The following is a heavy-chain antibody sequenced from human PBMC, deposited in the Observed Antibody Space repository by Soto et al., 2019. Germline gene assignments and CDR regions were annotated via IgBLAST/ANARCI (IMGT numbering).Heavy chain of an antibody. V-gene: IGHV1-46*01. J-gene: IGHJ6*02. CDR2: INPGGGRT. CDR3: AREXXGXXXTXXXXV. Sequence: ASVKVSCKASGYIFSSHCIYWVRQAPGQGLQWMGIINPGGGRTAYAQKFQGRVTLTRDMSTSTVYMELTSLTYDDTAVYYCAREXXGXXXTXXXXVXXQGTTVTVSS. CDR1: GYIFSSHC.